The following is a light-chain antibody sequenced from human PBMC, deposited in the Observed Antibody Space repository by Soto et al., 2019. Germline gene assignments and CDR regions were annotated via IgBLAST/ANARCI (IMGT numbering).Light chain of an antibody. CDR3: QQYNSYPWT. V-gene: IGKV1-5*01. CDR2: DAS. Sequence: DIHITQSPSTLSAPVGDRVSITCRASQSISSWLAWYQQKPGKAPKLLIYDASSLESGVPSRFSGSGSGTEFTLTISSLQPDDFATYYCQQYNSYPWTFGQGTKVDI. CDR1: QSISSW. J-gene: IGKJ1*01.